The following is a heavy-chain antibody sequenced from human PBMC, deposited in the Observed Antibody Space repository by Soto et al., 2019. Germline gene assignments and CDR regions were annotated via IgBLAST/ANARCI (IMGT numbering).Heavy chain of an antibody. CDR1: GYSFTSYW. Sequence: PGESLKISCKGSGYSFTSYWIGWVRQMPGKGLEWMGIIYPGDSDTRYSPSFQGQVTISVDKSISTAYLQWSSLKASDTAMYYCARPRIAAANRGAFDIWGQGTMVTVS. J-gene: IGHJ3*02. V-gene: IGHV5-51*01. CDR3: ARPRIAAANRGAFDI. D-gene: IGHD6-13*01. CDR2: IYPGDSDT.